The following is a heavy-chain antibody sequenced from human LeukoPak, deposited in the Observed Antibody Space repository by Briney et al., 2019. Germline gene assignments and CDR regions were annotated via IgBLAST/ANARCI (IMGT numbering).Heavy chain of an antibody. J-gene: IGHJ6*03. CDR1: GGSISSYY. CDR3: ARETSQKGAHYMDV. Sequence: SETLSLTCTVSGGSISSYYWSWIRQPPGKGLEWIGYIYYSGSTNYKSSLKSRVTISVDTSKNQFSLKLSSVTAADTAVYYCARETSQKGAHYMDVWGKGTTVTISS. D-gene: IGHD3-16*01. CDR2: IYYSGST. V-gene: IGHV4-59*01.